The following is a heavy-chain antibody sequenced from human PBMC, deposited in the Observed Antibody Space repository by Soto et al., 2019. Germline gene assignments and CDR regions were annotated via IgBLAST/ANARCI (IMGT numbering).Heavy chain of an antibody. Sequence: QVQLQESGPGLVKPSETLSLICTVSGGSISNYYWCWIRQPPGKGLEWIGYIHYSGSTKYNPSLKSRVSVSADTSKNQFSLKLSSVTAVDTAVYYCARGHYDFWSGYFATIDYWGQGTLVTVSS. CDR1: GGSISNYY. J-gene: IGHJ4*02. CDR2: IHYSGST. D-gene: IGHD3-3*01. V-gene: IGHV4-59*08. CDR3: ARGHYDFWSGYFATIDY.